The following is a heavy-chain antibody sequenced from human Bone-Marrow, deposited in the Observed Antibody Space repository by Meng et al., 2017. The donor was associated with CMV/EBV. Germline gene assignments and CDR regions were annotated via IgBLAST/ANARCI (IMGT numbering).Heavy chain of an antibody. CDR1: GFTSNSCA. J-gene: IGHJ4*02. D-gene: IGHD4-23*01. CDR2: ISGSGDST. V-gene: IGHV3-23*01. Sequence: SCAASGFTSNSCAVSWVPQAPGKGLEWVSAISGSGDSTYYADSEKGRVTISRDNSKSTLYLQMNSLRAEDTAVYYCARIVDARWYGDYWGQGTLVTVSS. CDR3: ARIVDARWYGDY.